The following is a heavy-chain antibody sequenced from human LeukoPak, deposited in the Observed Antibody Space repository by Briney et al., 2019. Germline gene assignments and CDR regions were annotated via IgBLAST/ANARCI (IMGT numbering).Heavy chain of an antibody. CDR2: TTSKGGRT. V-gene: IGHV3-64D*06. D-gene: IGHD2-15*01. J-gene: IGHJ3*02. CDR3: VRPTGYCSGGSCYNAFDI. CDR1: GFSFSSFD. Sequence: PGGSLRLSCSASGFSFSSFDMYWVRQAPGKGLEYVSATTSKGGRTYYADSVKGRFTISRDNSKNTVYLQMSSLRAEDTAVYYCVRPTGYCSGGSCYNAFDIWGQGTMVTVSS.